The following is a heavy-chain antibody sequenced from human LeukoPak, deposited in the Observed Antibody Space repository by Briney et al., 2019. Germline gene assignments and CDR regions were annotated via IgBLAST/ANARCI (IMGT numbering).Heavy chain of an antibody. V-gene: IGHV3-74*01. CDR1: GFTFSSYG. J-gene: IGHJ3*02. D-gene: IGHD3-16*01. Sequence: GGSLRLSCAASGFTFSSYGMHWVRQAPGKGLVWVSRINSDGSSTSYADSVKGRFTISRDNAKNTLYLQMNSLRAEDTAVYYCVRLFLNRGFDIWGQGTMVTVSS. CDR2: INSDGSST. CDR3: VRLFLNRGFDI.